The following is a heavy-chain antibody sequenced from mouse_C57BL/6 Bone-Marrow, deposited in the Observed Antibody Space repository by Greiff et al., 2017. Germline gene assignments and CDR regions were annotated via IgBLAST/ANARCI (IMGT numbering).Heavy chain of an antibody. CDR1: GFTFSSYG. V-gene: IGHV5-6*01. D-gene: IGHD4-1*01. J-gene: IGHJ2*01. CDR2: ISSGGSYT. CDR3: ARLTLDY. Sequence: EVKLVESGGDLVKPGGSLKLSCAASGFTFSSYGMSWVRQTPDKRLEWVATISSGGSYTYYPDSVKGRFTISRDNAKNTLYLQMSSLKSEDTAMYYCARLTLDYWGQGTTLTVSS.